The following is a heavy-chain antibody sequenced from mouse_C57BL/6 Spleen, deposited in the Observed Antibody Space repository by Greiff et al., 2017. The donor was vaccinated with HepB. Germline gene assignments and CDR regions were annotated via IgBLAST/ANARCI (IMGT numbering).Heavy chain of an antibody. CDR2: IYPGDGDT. CDR3: AREGQLRPGAY. D-gene: IGHD3-2*02. Sequence: QVQLKQSGPELVKPGASVKISCKASGYAFSSSWMNWVKQRPGKGLEWIGRIYPGDGDTNYNGKFKGKATLTADKSSSTAYMQLSSLTSEDSAVYFCAREGQLRPGAYWGQGTLVTVSA. J-gene: IGHJ3*01. V-gene: IGHV1-82*01. CDR1: GYAFSSSW.